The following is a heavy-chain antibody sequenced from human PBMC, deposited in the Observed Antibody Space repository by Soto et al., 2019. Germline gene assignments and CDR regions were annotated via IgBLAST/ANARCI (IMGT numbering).Heavy chain of an antibody. V-gene: IGHV3-7*04. Sequence: GGSLRLSCAASGFNFSSYWMSWVRQAPGKGLEWVANIKPDGSEKWYVDSVEGRLTISRDNARNSLYLQMNSLRAEDTAVYYCARGDYYDTSGPFSDAFDVWGQGTMVTVSS. J-gene: IGHJ3*01. CDR3: ARGDYYDTSGPFSDAFDV. CDR2: IKPDGSEK. CDR1: GFNFSSYW. D-gene: IGHD3-22*01.